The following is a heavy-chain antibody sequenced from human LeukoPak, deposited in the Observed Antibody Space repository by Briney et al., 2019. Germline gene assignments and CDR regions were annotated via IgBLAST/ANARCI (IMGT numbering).Heavy chain of an antibody. CDR1: GGSFSGYY. CDR3: ARGQAKSPKKITMVRGVSSGKFDY. Sequence: SETLSLTCAVYGGSFSGYYWSWIRQPSGKGLEWSGEINHSGSTNYNPSLKSRVTISVHTSRNQFSLKLSSVTAADTAVYYCARGQAKSPKKITMVRGVSSGKFDYWGQGTLVTVSS. D-gene: IGHD3-10*01. J-gene: IGHJ4*02. V-gene: IGHV4-34*01. CDR2: INHSGST.